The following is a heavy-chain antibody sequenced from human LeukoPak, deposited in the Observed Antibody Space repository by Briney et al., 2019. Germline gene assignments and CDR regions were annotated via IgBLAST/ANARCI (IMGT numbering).Heavy chain of an antibody. CDR2: ITSSGDGT. J-gene: IGHJ4*02. CDR1: GFTFTSYA. Sequence: PGGSLGLSCEASGFTFTSYAMHWVRQAPGKGLEWVSSITSSGDGTFYTDSLSGRFTISRDNAKKAVFLQMKSLRRGDSALYFCAKGTDTTGRHNFDIWGQGTLVTVSS. D-gene: IGHD2-8*02. CDR3: AKGTDTTGRHNFDI. V-gene: IGHV3-23*01.